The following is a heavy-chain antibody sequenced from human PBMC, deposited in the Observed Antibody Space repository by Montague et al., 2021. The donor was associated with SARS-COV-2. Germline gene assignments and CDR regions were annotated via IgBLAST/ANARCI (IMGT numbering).Heavy chain of an antibody. CDR1: GDSIGNGHW. CDR3: DGSSEEEYYFDY. Sequence: SETLSLTCAVSGDSIGNGHWWSWIRQPPGKGLEWIGSIYYSGSTYYNPSLKSRVTISVDTSKNQFSLKLSSVTAADTAVYYCDGSSEEEYYFDYWGQGTLVTVSS. V-gene: IGHV4-38-2*01. CDR2: IYYSGST. J-gene: IGHJ4*02. D-gene: IGHD3-22*01.